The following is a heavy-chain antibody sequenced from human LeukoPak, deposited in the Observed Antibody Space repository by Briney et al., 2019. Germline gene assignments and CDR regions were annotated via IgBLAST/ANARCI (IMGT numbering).Heavy chain of an antibody. CDR3: ARGSGIYHMDV. J-gene: IGHJ6*03. Sequence: SQTLSLTCAISGDSVSRNNIAWNWIRQSPSRGLEWLGRTYYRSEWYYDYALSVKSRITINPDTSKNQFSLQLNSVTPEDTAVYYCARGSGIYHMDVWGKGTTVTVSS. V-gene: IGHV6-1*01. D-gene: IGHD1-26*01. CDR1: GDSVSRNNIA. CDR2: TYYRSEWYY.